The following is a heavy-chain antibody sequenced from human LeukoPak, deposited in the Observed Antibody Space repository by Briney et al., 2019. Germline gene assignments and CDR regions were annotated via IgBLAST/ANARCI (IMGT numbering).Heavy chain of an antibody. V-gene: IGHV4-59*08. Sequence: MASETLSLTCTVSGGSISSYYWSWIRQPPGKGLEWIGYIYYSGSTNYNPSLKSRVTISVDTSKNQFSLKLSSVTAADTAVYYCARHSRGPGFDYWGQGTLVTVSS. CDR3: ARHSRGPGFDY. CDR2: IYYSGST. J-gene: IGHJ4*02. CDR1: GGSISSYY. D-gene: IGHD2-15*01.